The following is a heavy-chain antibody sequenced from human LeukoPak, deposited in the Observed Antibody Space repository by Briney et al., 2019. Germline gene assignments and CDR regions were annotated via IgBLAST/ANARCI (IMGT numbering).Heavy chain of an antibody. J-gene: IGHJ4*02. CDR3: AREERYGSSYDY. CDR1: GGSISSYY. Sequence: SETLSLTCTVSGGSISSYYWSWIRQPPGKGLEWIGYIYYSGSTTYNPSLKSRVTISVDTSKNQFSLKLSSVTAADTAVYYCAREERYGSSYDYWGQGTLVTVSS. CDR2: IYYSGST. D-gene: IGHD3-10*01. V-gene: IGHV4-59*01.